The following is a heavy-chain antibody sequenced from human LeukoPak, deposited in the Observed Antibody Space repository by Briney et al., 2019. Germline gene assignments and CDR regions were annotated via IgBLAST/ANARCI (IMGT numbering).Heavy chain of an antibody. Sequence: SETLSLTCAVYGGSFSGYYWSWIRQPPGKGLEWIGEINHSGSTNYNPSLKSRVTISVDTSKNQFSLKLSSVTAADTAVYYCARDLFELTFNWFDPWGQGTLVTVSS. D-gene: IGHD2/OR15-2a*01. CDR3: ARDLFELTFNWFDP. V-gene: IGHV4-34*01. CDR2: INHSGST. CDR1: GGSFSGYY. J-gene: IGHJ5*02.